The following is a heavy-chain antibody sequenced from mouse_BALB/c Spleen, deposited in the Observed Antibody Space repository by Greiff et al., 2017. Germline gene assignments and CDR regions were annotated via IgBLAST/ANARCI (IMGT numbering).Heavy chain of an antibody. CDR3: ASGAYYGNYAWFAY. J-gene: IGHJ3*01. V-gene: IGHV5-4*02. CDR2: ISDGGSYT. Sequence: EVMLVESGGGLVKPGGSLKLSCAASGFTFSDYYMYWVRQTPEKRLEWVATISDGGSYTYYPDSVKGRFTISRDNAKNHLYLQMSSLKSEDTAMYYCASGAYYGNYAWFAYWGQGTLVTVSA. D-gene: IGHD2-10*01. CDR1: GFTFSDYY.